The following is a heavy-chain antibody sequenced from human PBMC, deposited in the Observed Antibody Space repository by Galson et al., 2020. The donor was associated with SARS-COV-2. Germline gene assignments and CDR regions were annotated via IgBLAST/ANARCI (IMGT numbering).Heavy chain of an antibody. Sequence: SQTLSLTCTVPGGSISSSSYYWGWIRQPPGEGLEWIGSIYYSESNYYNPSLTSRVTMSVDTSKNQFSLKLSSVTAADTAVYYCARQILTGYDSFYYFDYWGQGTLVTVSS. CDR1: GGSISSSSYY. V-gene: IGHV4-39*01. CDR2: IYYSESN. CDR3: ARQILTGYDSFYYFDY. D-gene: IGHD3-9*01. J-gene: IGHJ4*02.